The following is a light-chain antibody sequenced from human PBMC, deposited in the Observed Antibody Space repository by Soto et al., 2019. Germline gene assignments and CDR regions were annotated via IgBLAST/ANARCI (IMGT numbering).Light chain of an antibody. V-gene: IGKV2-30*01. Sequence: DVVLTQSPLSLPVTIGQPASISCRSSQSLVFSDGDTYLSWFQQRPGQSPRRLIYQVSSRDSGVPDRFSGSGSGADFTLRISRVEAEDLGVYYCMQAAHWPWTFGQGTKVDIK. CDR3: MQAAHWPWT. CDR1: QSLVFSDGDTY. J-gene: IGKJ1*01. CDR2: QVS.